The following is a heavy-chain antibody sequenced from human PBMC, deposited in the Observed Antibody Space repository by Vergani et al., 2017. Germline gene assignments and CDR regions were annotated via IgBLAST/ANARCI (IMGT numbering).Heavy chain of an antibody. CDR3: VRRNNVVRETDYFDY. D-gene: IGHD3-10*01. J-gene: IGHJ4*02. Sequence: QVQLQESGPGLVKPSETLSLTCSVSGYSISRGYFWGWIRQPPGRGLQWIGHIFQSGSPDYNASLKSRVNISLDKSKNHFSLSLSSVTAADTAVYYCVRRNNVVRETDYFDYWGQGILVTVSS. CDR1: GYSISRGYF. CDR2: IFQSGSP. V-gene: IGHV4-38-2*02.